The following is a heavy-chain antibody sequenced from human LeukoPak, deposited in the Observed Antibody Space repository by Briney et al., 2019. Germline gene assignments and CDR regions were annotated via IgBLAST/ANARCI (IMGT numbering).Heavy chain of an antibody. CDR1: GYTFTTYG. J-gene: IGHJ4*02. CDR3: ARYEAVAGTLDN. V-gene: IGHV1-18*01. CDR2: ISAFSGNT. D-gene: IGHD6-19*01. Sequence: ASVKVSCKTSGYTFTTYGFSWVRQAPGQGLEWMGWISAFSGNTKYAQKLQGRVTMTTDTSTSTAYMELRSLRSDDTAVYYCARYEAVAGTLDNWGQGTLVTVSS.